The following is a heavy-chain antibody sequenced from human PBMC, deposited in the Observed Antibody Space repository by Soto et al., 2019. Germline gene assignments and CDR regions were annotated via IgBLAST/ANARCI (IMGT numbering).Heavy chain of an antibody. V-gene: IGHV1-24*01. Sequence: ASVKVSCKVSGYTLTELSMHWVRQAPGKGLEWMGGFDPEDGETIYAQKFQGRVTMTEDTSTDTAYMELSSLRSEDTAVYYCATASATRDAFDIWGQGTMVTVSS. J-gene: IGHJ3*02. CDR1: GYTLTELS. CDR3: ATASATRDAFDI. D-gene: IGHD2-15*01. CDR2: FDPEDGET.